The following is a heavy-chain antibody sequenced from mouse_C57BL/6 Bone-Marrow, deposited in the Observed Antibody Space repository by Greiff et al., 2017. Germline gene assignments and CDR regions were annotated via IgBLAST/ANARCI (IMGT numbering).Heavy chain of an antibody. D-gene: IGHD4-1*01. V-gene: IGHV1-80*01. CDR3: ARDWDYFDY. Sequence: QVQLQQSGAELVKPGASVKISCKASGYAFSSHWMNWVKQRPGKGLEWIGQIYPGDGDTNYNGKFKGKATLTADKSSSTAYMQLSSLTSEDSAVYFCARDWDYFDYWGQGTTLTVSS. J-gene: IGHJ2*01. CDR1: GYAFSSHW. CDR2: IYPGDGDT.